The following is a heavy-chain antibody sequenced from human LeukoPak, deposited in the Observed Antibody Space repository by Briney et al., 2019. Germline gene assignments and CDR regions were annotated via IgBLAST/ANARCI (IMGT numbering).Heavy chain of an antibody. V-gene: IGHV4-61*02. CDR2: IYTSGST. CDR3: ASLTISTEGLDAFDI. D-gene: IGHD5-24*01. Sequence: PSETLSLTCTVSGGSISSGSYYWSWIRQPAGKGLEWIGRIYTSGSTNYNPSLKSRVTISVDTSKNQFSLKLSSVTAADTAVYYCASLTISTEGLDAFDIWGQGTMVTVSS. CDR1: GGSISSGSYY. J-gene: IGHJ3*02.